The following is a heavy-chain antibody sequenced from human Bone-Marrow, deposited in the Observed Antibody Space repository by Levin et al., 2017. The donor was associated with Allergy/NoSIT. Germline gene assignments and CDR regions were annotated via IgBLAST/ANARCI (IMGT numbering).Heavy chain of an antibody. D-gene: IGHD4-11*01. CDR3: ARATVTRGYYYYGMDV. V-gene: IGHV4-59*01. CDR1: GGSISSYY. J-gene: IGHJ6*02. Sequence: SETLSLTCTVSGGSISSYYWSWIRQPPGKGLEWIGYIYYSGSTNYNPSLKSRVTISVDTSKTQFSLKLSSVTAADTAVYYCARATVTRGYYYYGMDVWGQGTTVTVSS. CDR2: IYYSGST.